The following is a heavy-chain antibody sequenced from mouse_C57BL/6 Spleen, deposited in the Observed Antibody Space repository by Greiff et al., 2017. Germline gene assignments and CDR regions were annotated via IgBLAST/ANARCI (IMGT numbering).Heavy chain of an antibody. Sequence: VQLKQSGPELVQPGASVKISCKASGYSFTDYNMNWVKQSNGKSLEWIGVINANHGTTSYNQKFKGQVTLSVDHSSSTAYMQLNRLASEDSAVYYCARGVGWFAYWGQGNLVTVSA. J-gene: IGHJ3*01. D-gene: IGHD1-1*02. V-gene: IGHV1-39*01. CDR1: GYSFTDYN. CDR2: INANHGTT. CDR3: ARGVGWFAY.